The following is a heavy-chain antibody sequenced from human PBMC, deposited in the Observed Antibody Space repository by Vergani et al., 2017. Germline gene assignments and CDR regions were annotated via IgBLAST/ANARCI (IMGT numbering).Heavy chain of an antibody. CDR2: IYTSGST. CDR1: GGSISSGSYY. Sequence: QVQLQESGPGLVKPSQTLSLTCTVSGGSISSGSYYWSWIRQPAGKGLEWIGRIYTSGSTNYNPSLKSRVTISVDTSKNQFSLKLSSVTAADTAVYYCSRGGTYYDFWSGYGPFDYWGQGTLVTVSS. CDR3: SRGGTYYDFWSGYGPFDY. J-gene: IGHJ4*02. V-gene: IGHV4-61*02. D-gene: IGHD3-3*01.